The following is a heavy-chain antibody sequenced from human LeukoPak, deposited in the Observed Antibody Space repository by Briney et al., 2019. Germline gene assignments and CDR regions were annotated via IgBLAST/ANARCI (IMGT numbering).Heavy chain of an antibody. D-gene: IGHD3-3*01. CDR1: GASISSGSYY. J-gene: IGHJ4*02. CDR3: ASSLRNYDFWSSPYFDY. Sequence: PSETLSLTCTVSGASISSGSYYWNWIRQPAGKGLEWIGRIFASGSTNYNPSLKSRVTISLDTSKNQLSLKLSSVTAADTAVYYCASSLRNYDFWSSPYFDYWGQGTLVTVSS. V-gene: IGHV4-61*02. CDR2: IFASGST.